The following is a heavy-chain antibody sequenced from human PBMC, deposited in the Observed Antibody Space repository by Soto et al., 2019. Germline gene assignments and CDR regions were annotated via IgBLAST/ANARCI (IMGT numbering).Heavy chain of an antibody. Sequence: EVQLVESGGGLVQPGGSLRLSCAASGFTFSNYWMSWVRQAPGKGLEWVASIKQDGSEKYYVDSVKGRFTISRDNTKNSLYLQMNSLRAEDTAMYYCARGTSFDFDDNAYYAHWGQGTLVTVSS. CDR3: ARGTSFDFDDNAYYAH. CDR2: IKQDGSEK. D-gene: IGHD3-22*01. V-gene: IGHV3-7*03. J-gene: IGHJ4*02. CDR1: GFTFSNYW.